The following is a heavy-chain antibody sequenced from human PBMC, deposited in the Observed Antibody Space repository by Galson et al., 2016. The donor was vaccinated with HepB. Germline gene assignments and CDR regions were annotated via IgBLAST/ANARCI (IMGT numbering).Heavy chain of an antibody. D-gene: IGHD1-26*01. J-gene: IGHJ5*02. CDR1: GYNFANSW. CDR3: ARHGRSVP. V-gene: IGHV5-51*01. CDR2: IYPTDSDT. Sequence: QSGAEVKKPGESLKISCKASGYNFANSWIVWVRQMPGKGLEWMGIIYPTDSDTRYGPSFQGQVTISVDKSIDTAYLHWSSLRASDTAIYYCARHGRSVPWGQGTLVTVSA.